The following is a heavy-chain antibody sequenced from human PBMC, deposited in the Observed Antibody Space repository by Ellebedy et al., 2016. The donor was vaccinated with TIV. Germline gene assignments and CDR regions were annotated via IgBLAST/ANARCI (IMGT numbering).Heavy chain of an antibody. CDR2: IKQDGSQK. Sequence: GGSLRLSCAASGSTLSRYWMSWFRQAPGKGLEWVANIKQDGSQKEYVDSVKGRFTISRDNAKNSLYLQMNSLRAEDTAVYYCAKSRRASYYYYGMDVWGQGTTVTVSS. CDR3: AKSRRASYYYYGMDV. V-gene: IGHV3-7*03. J-gene: IGHJ6*02. CDR1: GSTLSRYW.